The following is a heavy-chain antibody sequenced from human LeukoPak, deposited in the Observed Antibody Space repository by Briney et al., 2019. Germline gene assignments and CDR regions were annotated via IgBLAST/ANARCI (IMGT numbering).Heavy chain of an antibody. CDR1: GFIFSTYW. J-gene: IGHJ4*02. V-gene: IGHV3-7*03. D-gene: IGHD4-17*01. CDR2: IKQDGSEK. Sequence: PGGSLRLSCEASGFIFSTYWMSWVRQAPGKGLEWVANIKQDGSEKHYVDSVKGRFTISRDNAKDSLYLQMNSLRAEDTAVYYCAKDGYGDYRLYWGQGTLVTVSS. CDR3: AKDGYGDYRLY.